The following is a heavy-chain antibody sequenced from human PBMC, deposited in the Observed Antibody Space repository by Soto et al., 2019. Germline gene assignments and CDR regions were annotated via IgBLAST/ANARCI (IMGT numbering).Heavy chain of an antibody. CDR1: GGSVNGYY. CDR2: INHTGGT. J-gene: IGHJ5*02. CDR3: ATRITVFGLLIPPFDP. Sequence: PSETLSLTCAVYGGSVNGYYWNWIRQPPGKGLEWIGEINHTGGTHYNPSRNCRVTMSVDTSKIQLPLRLSSVNAADTAIYDCATRITVFGLLIPPFDPWGQGTQVTVSS. D-gene: IGHD3-3*01. V-gene: IGHV4-34*01.